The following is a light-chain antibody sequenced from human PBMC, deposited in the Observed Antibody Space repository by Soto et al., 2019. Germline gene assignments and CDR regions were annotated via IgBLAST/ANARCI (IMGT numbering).Light chain of an antibody. CDR1: QGTRSY. CDR3: QQLNTFPPFFT. CDR2: GAS. Sequence: DIQLTQSPSFLSASVGDRVTITCRASQGTRSYLAWYQQRPGKAPELLIYGASTLRPGGASRFSGSGSGTEFTLTISSLQPEDFATYFCQQLNTFPPFFTFGPGTKVDIK. V-gene: IGKV1-9*01. J-gene: IGKJ3*01.